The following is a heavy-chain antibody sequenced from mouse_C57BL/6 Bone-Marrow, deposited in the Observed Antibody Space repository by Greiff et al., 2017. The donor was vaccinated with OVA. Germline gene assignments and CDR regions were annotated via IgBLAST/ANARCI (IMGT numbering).Heavy chain of an antibody. CDR3: ARVTVVATGYFDV. CDR1: GYTFTSYG. J-gene: IGHJ1*03. CDR2: IYPRSGNT. Sequence: QVQLKESGAELARPGASVKLSCKASGYTFTSYGISWVKQRTGQGLEWIGEIYPRSGNTYYNEKFKGKATLTADKSSSTAYMELRSLTSEDSAVYFCARVTVVATGYFDVWGTGTTVTVSS. D-gene: IGHD1-1*01. V-gene: IGHV1-81*01.